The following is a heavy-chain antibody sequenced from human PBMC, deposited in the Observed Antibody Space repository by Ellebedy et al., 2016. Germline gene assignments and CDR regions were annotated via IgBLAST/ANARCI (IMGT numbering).Heavy chain of an antibody. D-gene: IGHD3-3*01. CDR3: ARNPSGYYYLDN. Sequence: ASVKVSXKTSRYTFTTYSIHWVRQASGQRLEWMGWINPDNGDTKHSQNFQGRVTITRDSSANSAYVELGSLTSEDTAIYYCARNPSGYYYLDNWGQGTQVTVSS. V-gene: IGHV1-3*01. J-gene: IGHJ4*02. CDR2: INPDNGDT. CDR1: RYTFTTYS.